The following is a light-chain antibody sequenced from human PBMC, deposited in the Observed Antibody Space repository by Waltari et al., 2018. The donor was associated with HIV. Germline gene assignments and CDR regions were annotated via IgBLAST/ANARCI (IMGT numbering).Light chain of an antibody. Sequence: EIVLSQSPGALSLSPGERATLSCRASRDVNTMYMAWFQQKPGQAPRLLIYSTSTRAPDIPDRFSGSGSGTDFTLTISRLEPEDFAVYYCHQYGVSPPITFGQGTRLEIK. J-gene: IGKJ5*01. CDR3: HQYGVSPPIT. CDR2: STS. V-gene: IGKV3-20*01. CDR1: RDVNTMY.